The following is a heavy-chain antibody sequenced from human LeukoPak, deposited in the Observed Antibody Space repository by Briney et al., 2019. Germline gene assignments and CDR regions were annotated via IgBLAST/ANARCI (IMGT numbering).Heavy chain of an antibody. V-gene: IGHV4-39*01. CDR1: GGPISSSSYY. D-gene: IGHD3-9*01. J-gene: IGHJ6*02. CDR2: IYDSGST. CDR3: ARQGATGSLKYYYYYGMDV. Sequence: SETLSLTCTVSGGPISSSSYYWGWICQPPGKGLEWIGSIYDSGSTYYNPSLKSRVTISVDTSKNQFSLNLSSVTAADTAVYYCARQGATGSLKYYYYYGMDVWGQGTTVTVSS.